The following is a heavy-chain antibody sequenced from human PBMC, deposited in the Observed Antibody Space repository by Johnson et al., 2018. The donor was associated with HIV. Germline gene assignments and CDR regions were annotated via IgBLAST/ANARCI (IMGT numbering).Heavy chain of an antibody. CDR3: ARASSIAARGADAFDI. V-gene: IGHV3-66*02. CDR2: IYSGGST. CDR1: GFTVSSNY. D-gene: IGHD6-6*01. Sequence: EKLVESGGGLVQPGGSLRLSCAASGFTVSSNYMSWVRQAPGKGLEWVSIIYSGGSTYYADSVKGRFTISRDNSKNTLYLQMNSLRAEDTAVYYCARASSIAARGADAFDIWGQGTMVTVS. J-gene: IGHJ3*02.